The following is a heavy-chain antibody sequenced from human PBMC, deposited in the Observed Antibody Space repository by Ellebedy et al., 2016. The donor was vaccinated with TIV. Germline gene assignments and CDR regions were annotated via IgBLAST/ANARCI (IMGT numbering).Heavy chain of an antibody. CDR1: GFTFSSYA. Sequence: PGGSLRLSCAASGFTFSSYAMSWVRQAPGKGLEWVSAIRGSGGSTYYADSVKGRFTISRDNSKNTLYLQMNSLRAEDTAVYYCAKDHSMIVVVITPDYWGQGTLVTVSS. V-gene: IGHV3-23*01. CDR3: AKDHSMIVVVITPDY. J-gene: IGHJ4*02. CDR2: IRGSGGST. D-gene: IGHD3-22*01.